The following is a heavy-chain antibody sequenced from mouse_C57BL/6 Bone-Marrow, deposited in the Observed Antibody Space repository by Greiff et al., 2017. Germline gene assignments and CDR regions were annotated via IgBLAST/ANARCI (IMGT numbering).Heavy chain of an antibody. CDR3: ARLGRGY. J-gene: IGHJ2*01. CDR2: ISYDGSN. CDR1: GYSITSGYY. D-gene: IGHD4-1*01. Sequence: EVKLQESGPGLVKPSQSLSLTCSVTGYSITSGYYWNWIRQFPGNKLEWMGYISYDGSNNYNPSLKNRISITRDTSKNQFFLKLNSVTTEDTATYYCARLGRGYWGQGTTLTVSS. V-gene: IGHV3-6*01.